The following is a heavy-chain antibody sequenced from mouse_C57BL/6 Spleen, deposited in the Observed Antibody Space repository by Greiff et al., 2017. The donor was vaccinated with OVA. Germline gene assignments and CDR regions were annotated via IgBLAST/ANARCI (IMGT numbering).Heavy chain of an antibody. J-gene: IGHJ2*01. CDR3: ARGGTVVADDY. V-gene: IGHV1-61*01. CDR2: IYPSDSET. D-gene: IGHD1-1*01. CDR1: GYTFTSYW. Sequence: VQLQQPGAELVRPGSSVKLSCKASGYTFTSYWMDWVKQRPGQGLEWIGNIYPSDSETHYNQKFKDKATLTVDKSSSTAYMQLSSLTSEDSAVYYCARGGTVVADDYWGQGTTLTVSS.